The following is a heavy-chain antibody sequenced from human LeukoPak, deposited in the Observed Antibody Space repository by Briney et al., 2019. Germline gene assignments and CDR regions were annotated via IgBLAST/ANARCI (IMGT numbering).Heavy chain of an antibody. CDR2: ISSSSSTI. V-gene: IGHV3-48*01. Sequence: GGSLRLSCAASGFTFSSYSMNWVRQAPGKGLEWVSYISSSSSTIYYADSVKGRFTISRDNAKNSLYLQMNSLRAEDTAVYYCARVALGYYDSSGYYYVSYYFDYWGQGTLVTVSS. CDR3: ARVALGYYDSSGYYYVSYYFDY. D-gene: IGHD3-22*01. J-gene: IGHJ4*02. CDR1: GFTFSSYS.